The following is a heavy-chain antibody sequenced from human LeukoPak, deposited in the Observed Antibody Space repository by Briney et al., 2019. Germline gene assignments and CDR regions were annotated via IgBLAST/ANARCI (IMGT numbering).Heavy chain of an antibody. V-gene: IGHV1-46*01. Sequence: GASVKISCKASGYTFTNYYMHWVRQAPGQGLEWVGIINPSDGSRSYAQKFQGRVTMTRDTSKSTVYMELSSLRSEDTAAYYCVRAYNREAVTGPTNAPFDYWGQETLVPVSS. CDR3: VRAYNREAVTGPTNAPFDY. CDR2: INPSDGSR. D-gene: IGHD6-19*01. J-gene: IGHJ4*02. CDR1: GYTFTNYY.